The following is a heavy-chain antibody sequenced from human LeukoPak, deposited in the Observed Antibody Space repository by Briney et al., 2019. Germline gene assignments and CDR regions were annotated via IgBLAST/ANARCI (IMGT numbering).Heavy chain of an antibody. Sequence: ASVKVSCKASGYTFTGYYMHWVRQAPGQGLEWMGWINPNSGGTNYAQKFQGRVTMTRDTSINTAYMELSRLRSDDTAVYYCARVNSGGYCTNGVCYRDYYGMDVWGQGTTVTVSS. CDR1: GYTFTGYY. D-gene: IGHD2-8*01. CDR3: ARVNSGGYCTNGVCYRDYYGMDV. J-gene: IGHJ6*02. V-gene: IGHV1-2*02. CDR2: INPNSGGT.